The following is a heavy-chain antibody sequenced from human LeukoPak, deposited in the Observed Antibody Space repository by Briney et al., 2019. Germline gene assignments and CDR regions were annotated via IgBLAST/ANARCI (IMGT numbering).Heavy chain of an antibody. CDR3: ARHDITMRFDP. CDR2: IYYSGST. Sequence: SETLSLTCTVSGGSISSYYWSWLRQPPGKGLEWIGYIYYSGSTNYNPSLKSRVTISVDTSKNQFSLKLSSVTAADTAVYYCARHDITMRFDPWGQGTLVTVSS. D-gene: IGHD3-10*01. J-gene: IGHJ5*02. V-gene: IGHV4-59*08. CDR1: GGSISSYY.